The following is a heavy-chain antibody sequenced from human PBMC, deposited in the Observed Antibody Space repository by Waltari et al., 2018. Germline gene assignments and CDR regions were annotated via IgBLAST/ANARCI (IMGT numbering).Heavy chain of an antibody. J-gene: IGHJ4*02. Sequence: ELQLVESGGDLVQPGGSLRLSCAASGFSFPTYTMNWVRQAPGKGLEWVSYITGRGSTKFYGDAVKGRFTISRDNAKNSLYLQMDSLRVEDTAIYYCAREDYYGSGSVDYWGQGTLVTVSS. D-gene: IGHD3-10*01. CDR1: GFSFPTYT. CDR2: ITGRGSTK. CDR3: AREDYYGSGSVDY. V-gene: IGHV3-48*04.